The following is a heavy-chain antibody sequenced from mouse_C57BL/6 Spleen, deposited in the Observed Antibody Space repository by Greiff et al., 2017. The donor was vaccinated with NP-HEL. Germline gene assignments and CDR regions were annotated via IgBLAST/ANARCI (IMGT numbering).Heavy chain of an antibody. V-gene: IGHV1-55*01. J-gene: IGHJ2*01. D-gene: IGHD2-5*01. CDR2: ICPGSGST. CDR3: ARAYYSNYAFDY. Sequence: VQLQQPGAELVKPGASVKMSCKASGYTFTSYWITWVKQRPGQGLEWIGDICPGSGSTNYNEKFKSKATLTVDTSSSTAYMQLSSLTSEDSAVYYCARAYYSNYAFDYWGQGTTLTVSS. CDR1: GYTFTSYW.